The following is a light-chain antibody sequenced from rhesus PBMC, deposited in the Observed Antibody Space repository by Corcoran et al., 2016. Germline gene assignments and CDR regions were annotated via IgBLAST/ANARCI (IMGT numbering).Light chain of an antibody. V-gene: IGKV1-74*01. CDR1: ENVNNY. Sequence: DIQMTQSPSSLSASVGDRVTITCRASENVNNYLHWYQQKPGKAPKLLIYKASTLQSGVPSRFSGSGSWTDFTLPISSLQPEDFATYSCQHSYGTPFTFGPGTKLDIK. CDR2: KAS. J-gene: IGKJ3*01. CDR3: QHSYGTPFT.